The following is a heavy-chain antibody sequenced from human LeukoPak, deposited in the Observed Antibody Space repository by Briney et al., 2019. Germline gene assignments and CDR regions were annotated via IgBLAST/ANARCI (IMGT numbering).Heavy chain of an antibody. CDR2: IYSGGST. CDR3: ARVYDFWTIDY. V-gene: IGHV3-66*01. CDR1: GFTFSSYA. J-gene: IGHJ4*02. D-gene: IGHD3-3*01. Sequence: GGSLRLSCAASGFTFSSYAMSWVRQAPGKGLEWVSVIYSGGSTYYADSVKGRFTISRDNSKNTLYLQMNSLRAEDTAVYYCARVYDFWTIDYWGQGTLVTVSS.